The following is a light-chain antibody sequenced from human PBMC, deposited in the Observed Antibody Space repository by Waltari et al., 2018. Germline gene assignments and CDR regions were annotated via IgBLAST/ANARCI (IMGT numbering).Light chain of an antibody. J-gene: IGKJ1*01. Sequence: DIVMTQSPDSLAVSLGERATINCKSSQSVLYSSNNKNYLAWYQQKPGQPPQLLIYWASTRQSGVPDRFSGSGSGTDFTLTISSLQAEDVAVYYCQQYYSTPWTFGQGTNVEI. V-gene: IGKV4-1*01. CDR1: QSVLYSSNNKNY. CDR2: WAS. CDR3: QQYYSTPWT.